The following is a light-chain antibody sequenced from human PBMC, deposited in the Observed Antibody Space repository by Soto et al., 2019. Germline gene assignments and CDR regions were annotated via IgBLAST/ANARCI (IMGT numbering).Light chain of an antibody. V-gene: IGLV2-14*03. CDR1: SSDVGTYNY. J-gene: IGLJ2*01. Sequence: QSALTQPASVSGSPGQSITISCTGTSSDVGTYNYVSWYQHYPGKAPKGMIYDVSDRPSGVSTRFSGSKSGNTASLTISGLRAEDEAVYYCSLYRGTIPPVLFGGGTKLTVL. CDR3: SLYRGTIPPVL. CDR2: DVS.